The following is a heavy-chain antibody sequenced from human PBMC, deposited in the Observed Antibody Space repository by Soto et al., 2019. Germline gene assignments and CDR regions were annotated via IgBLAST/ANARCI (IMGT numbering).Heavy chain of an antibody. Sequence: QVRLQQWGAGLLKPSETLSLTCAVYGGSFSGYYWSWIRQPPGKGLEWIGEINHSGSTNYNPSLKSRVTISVDTSKNQFSLKLSSVTAADTAVYYCARDRGYCSGGSCYSGDYWGQGTLVTVSS. CDR3: ARDRGYCSGGSCYSGDY. V-gene: IGHV4-34*01. CDR2: INHSGST. J-gene: IGHJ4*02. CDR1: GGSFSGYY. D-gene: IGHD2-15*01.